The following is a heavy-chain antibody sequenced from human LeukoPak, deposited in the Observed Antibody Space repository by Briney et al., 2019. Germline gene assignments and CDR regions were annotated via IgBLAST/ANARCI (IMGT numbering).Heavy chain of an antibody. CDR3: ARDRVQNWFDP. V-gene: IGHV4-34*01. D-gene: IGHD3-10*01. CDR2: VNHSGST. J-gene: IGHJ5*02. CDR1: GGSFSDYY. Sequence: SETLSLTCAVYGGSFSDYYWSWIREPPGKGLEWIGDVNHSGSTNYNPSLKSRVTISVDTSKNQFSLKLTSVTAADTAVYYCARDRVQNWFDPWGQGTLVTVSS.